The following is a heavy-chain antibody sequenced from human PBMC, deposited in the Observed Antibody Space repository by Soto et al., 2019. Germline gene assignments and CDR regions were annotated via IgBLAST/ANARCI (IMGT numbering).Heavy chain of an antibody. V-gene: IGHV1-69*13. J-gene: IGHJ4*02. CDR2: IIPIFGTA. Sequence: GASVKVSCKASGGTFSSYAISWVRQAPGQGLEWMGGIIPIFGTANYAQKFQGRVTITADESTSTAYMELSSRRSEDTAVYYCARDKVGYGDYVYDYWGQGTLVTVSS. CDR1: GGTFSSYA. CDR3: ARDKVGYGDYVYDY. D-gene: IGHD4-17*01.